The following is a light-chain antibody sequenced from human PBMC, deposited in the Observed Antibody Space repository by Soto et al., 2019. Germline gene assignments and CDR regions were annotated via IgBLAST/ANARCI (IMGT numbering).Light chain of an antibody. CDR3: QQYGSLSWT. J-gene: IGKJ1*01. Sequence: IVLTQSPGTLSLSPGERATLSCRASQSISSSYLAWYQQKPGQAPRLLIYGASNRATAIPDRFSGSGSGTDFTLTISRLEPEDFAVYYCQQYGSLSWTFGQGTKV. V-gene: IGKV3-20*01. CDR1: QSISSSY. CDR2: GAS.